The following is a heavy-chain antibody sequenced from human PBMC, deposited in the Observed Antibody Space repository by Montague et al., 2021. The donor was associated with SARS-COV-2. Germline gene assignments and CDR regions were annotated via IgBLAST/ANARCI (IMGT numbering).Heavy chain of an antibody. D-gene: IGHD3-16*01. V-gene: IGHV4-59*08. Sequence: SETLSLTCTVSGGSISSYYWSWIRQPPGKGLEWIGYIYYSGSTNYNPSLKSRVTISVDTSKNQFSLKLSSVTAADTAVYYCARYPRGYYDYVWGSPSYYFDYWGQGTLVTVSS. CDR1: GGSISSYY. CDR3: ARYPRGYYDYVWGSPSYYFDY. J-gene: IGHJ4*02. CDR2: IYYSGST.